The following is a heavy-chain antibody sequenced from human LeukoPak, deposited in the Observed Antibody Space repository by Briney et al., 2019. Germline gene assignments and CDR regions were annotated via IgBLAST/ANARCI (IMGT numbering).Heavy chain of an antibody. D-gene: IGHD3/OR15-3a*01. CDR3: ARHSPQFLDPPNWFDP. V-gene: IGHV4-39*01. Sequence: SETLSLTCTVSGGSISSSSYYWGWIRQPPGKGLEWIGSIYYSGSTYYNPSLKSRVTISVDTSKNQFSLKLSSVTAADTAVHYCARHSPQFLDPPNWFDPWGQGTLVTVSS. J-gene: IGHJ5*02. CDR2: IYYSGST. CDR1: GGSISSSSYY.